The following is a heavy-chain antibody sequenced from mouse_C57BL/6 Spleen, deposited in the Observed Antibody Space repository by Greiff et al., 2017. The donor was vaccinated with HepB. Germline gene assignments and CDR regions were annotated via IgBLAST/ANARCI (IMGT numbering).Heavy chain of an antibody. D-gene: IGHD2-4*01. Sequence: QVQLQQPGAELVKPGASVKLSCKASGYTFTSYWMHWVKQRPGRGLEWIGRIDPNSGGTKYNEKFKSKATLTVDKPSSTAYMQLSSLTSEDSAVYYCAEENDYDGFAYWGQGTLVTVSA. CDR1: GYTFTSYW. CDR3: AEENDYDGFAY. J-gene: IGHJ3*01. CDR2: IDPNSGGT. V-gene: IGHV1-72*01.